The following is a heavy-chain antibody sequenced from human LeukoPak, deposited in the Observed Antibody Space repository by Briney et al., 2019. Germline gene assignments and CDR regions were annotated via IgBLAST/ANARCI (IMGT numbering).Heavy chain of an antibody. Sequence: SETLSLTCTVSRGSIDSYYWRGIRQPPGKGLEWIGYIYYTGSTEYHPSLKSRVTISLDTSKNQFSLKLTSVTAADTAVSYCSRVYQSAEYSFDYWGQGNLVSVSS. D-gene: IGHD2-2*01. J-gene: IGHJ4*02. CDR2: IYYTGST. V-gene: IGHV4-59*01. CDR1: RGSIDSYY. CDR3: SRVYQSAEYSFDY.